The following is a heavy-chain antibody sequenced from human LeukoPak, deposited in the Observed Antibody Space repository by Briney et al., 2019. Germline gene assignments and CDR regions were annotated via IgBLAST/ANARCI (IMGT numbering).Heavy chain of an antibody. Sequence: GGSLRLSCAASGFTFNTYAMNWVRQAPGKGLEWVSGISGRGDDRYYADSVKGRFTISRDNSRNILFLQMNSLRAEDTAVYYCAQGENFYYGSGTYQSNWGQGTLVTVSS. J-gene: IGHJ4*02. CDR3: AQGENFYYGSGTYQSN. V-gene: IGHV3-23*01. D-gene: IGHD3-10*01. CDR1: GFTFNTYA. CDR2: ISGRGDDR.